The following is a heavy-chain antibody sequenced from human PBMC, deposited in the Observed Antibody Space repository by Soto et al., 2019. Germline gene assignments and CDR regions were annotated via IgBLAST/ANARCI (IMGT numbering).Heavy chain of an antibody. V-gene: IGHV1-18*01. CDR1: GYTFTSYG. Sequence: QVQLVPSGAEVKKPGASVRVSCKASGYTFTSYGITWVRQAPGKGLAWMAWIRAYNGNTKYPHKLQDRLTVTTDTSTSTAYMELRSLRSDDTAVYFCARGTPIPVSVAGGALDYWGQGTLVTVSS. J-gene: IGHJ4*02. CDR3: ARGTPIPVSVAGGALDY. D-gene: IGHD6-19*01. CDR2: IRAYNGNT.